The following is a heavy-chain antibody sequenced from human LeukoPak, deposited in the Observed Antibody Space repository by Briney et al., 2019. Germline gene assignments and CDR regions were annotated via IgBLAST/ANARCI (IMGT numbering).Heavy chain of an antibody. CDR3: ARNGYYDYGGFDI. CDR1: GGSFSGYY. J-gene: IGHJ3*02. D-gene: IGHD4-23*01. Sequence: SETLSLTCAVYGGSFSGYYWSWIRQPPGKGLEWIGEINHSGSTNYNPSLKSRVTISVDTSKNQFSLKLSSVTAADTAVYYCARNGYYDYGGFDIWGQGTMVTVSS. V-gene: IGHV4-34*01. CDR2: INHSGST.